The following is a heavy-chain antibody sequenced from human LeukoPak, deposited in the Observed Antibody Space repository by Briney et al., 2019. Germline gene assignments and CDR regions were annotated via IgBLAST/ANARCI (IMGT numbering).Heavy chain of an antibody. Sequence: ASVKVSCKDSGYTFTGYYMHWVRQAPGQGLEWMGWINPNSGGTNYAQKFQGRVTMTRDTSISTAYMELSRLTSDDTALYYCARNYTCVRYFDYWGQGTLVTVSS. J-gene: IGHJ4*02. V-gene: IGHV1-2*02. CDR1: GYTFTGYY. D-gene: IGHD1-7*01. CDR3: ARNYTCVRYFDY. CDR2: INPNSGGT.